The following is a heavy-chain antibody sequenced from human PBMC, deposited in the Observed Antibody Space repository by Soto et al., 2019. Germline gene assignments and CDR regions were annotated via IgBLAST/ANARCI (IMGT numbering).Heavy chain of an antibody. J-gene: IGHJ4*02. Sequence: GESLKSAGNGSGYSFTIHWIGWVRQMPGKGLEWMRIIYPGDSNTRYSPSFQGQVTISADKSISSAYLQWSSLKASDTAMYYCARQGYCSNTACYSVDYWGQGTLVTVSS. D-gene: IGHD2-2*02. CDR1: GYSFTIHW. CDR3: ARQGYCSNTACYSVDY. CDR2: IYPGDSNT. V-gene: IGHV5-51*01.